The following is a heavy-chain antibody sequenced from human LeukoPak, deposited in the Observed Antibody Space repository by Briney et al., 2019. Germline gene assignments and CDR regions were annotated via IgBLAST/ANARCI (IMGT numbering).Heavy chain of an antibody. CDR1: GFTFSSYA. CDR3: ARDPGRYGNYPWYFDY. D-gene: IGHD1-7*01. J-gene: IGHJ4*02. CDR2: ISYDGSNK. V-gene: IGHV3-30-3*01. Sequence: GGSLRLSCAASGFTFSSYAMHWVRQAPGKGLEWVAVISYDGSNKYYADSVKGRFTISRDNSKNTLYMQMNSLRAEDTAVYYCARDPGRYGNYPWYFDYWGQGTLVTVSS.